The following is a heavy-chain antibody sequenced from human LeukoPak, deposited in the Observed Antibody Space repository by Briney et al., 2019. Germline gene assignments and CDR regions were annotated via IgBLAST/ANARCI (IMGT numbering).Heavy chain of an antibody. Sequence: SETLSLTCTVSGGSISTSIYYWGWIRQPPGKGLEWIGSIYYSGSTFYNPSLRSRVTISLDSSKNQFSLKLNSVTAADTAVYYCATVSAFFYDSGSYYTFDYWGQGTLVTVSS. CDR2: IYYSGST. CDR3: ATVSAFFYDSGSYYTFDY. D-gene: IGHD3-10*01. CDR1: GGSISTSIYY. J-gene: IGHJ4*02. V-gene: IGHV4-39*07.